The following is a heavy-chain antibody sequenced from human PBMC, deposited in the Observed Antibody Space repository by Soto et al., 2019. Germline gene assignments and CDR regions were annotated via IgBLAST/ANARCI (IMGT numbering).Heavy chain of an antibody. CDR2: INHSGST. V-gene: IGHV4-34*01. J-gene: IGHJ4*02. D-gene: IGHD3-3*01. CDR3: ARGKSPVLRFLEWSIGLDY. Sequence: PSETLSLTCAVYGGSFSGYYWSWIRQPPGKGLEWIGEINHSGSTNYNPSLKSRVTISVDTSKNQFSLKLSSVTAADTAVYYCARGKSPVLRFLEWSIGLDYWGQGTLVTVSS. CDR1: GGSFSGYY.